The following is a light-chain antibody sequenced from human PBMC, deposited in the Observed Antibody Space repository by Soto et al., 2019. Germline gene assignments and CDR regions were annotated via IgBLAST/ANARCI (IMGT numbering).Light chain of an antibody. Sequence: EMLLTQSPGTLSLSPGERATLSCRASQSVSGSYLAWYQQKPGQAPRLLIYGASSRATGIPDRFSGSGSGTDFTLTISRLEPEDFAVYYCQQDGSSPPSITFGQGTRLEIK. J-gene: IGKJ5*01. CDR3: QQDGSSPPSIT. V-gene: IGKV3-20*01. CDR1: QSVSGSY. CDR2: GAS.